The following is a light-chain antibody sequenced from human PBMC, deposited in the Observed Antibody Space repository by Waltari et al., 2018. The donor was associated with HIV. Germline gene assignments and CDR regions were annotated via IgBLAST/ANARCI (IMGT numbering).Light chain of an antibody. Sequence: QAGLTQPPSVSKALRQTATITCTGNSNNVGFQGAAWLQQHQGNPPRLLSYTNNNRPSGISERFSASRSGNTASLTITGLQPEDEADYYCSAWDSSLNVWMFGGGTKVTVL. V-gene: IGLV10-54*04. CDR2: TNN. J-gene: IGLJ3*02. CDR1: SNNVGFQG. CDR3: SAWDSSLNVWM.